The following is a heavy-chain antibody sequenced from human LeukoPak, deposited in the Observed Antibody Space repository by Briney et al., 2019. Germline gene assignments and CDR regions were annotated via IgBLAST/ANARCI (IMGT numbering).Heavy chain of an antibody. V-gene: IGHV3-13*01. CDR1: GFTFSSYD. D-gene: IGHD4-23*01. J-gene: IGHJ3*02. CDR2: IGTAGDT. CDR3: AGLTPGTDAFDI. Sequence: GGSLRLSCAASGFTFSSYDMHWVRQATGKGLEWVSAIGTAGDTYYPGSVKGRFTISRENAKNSLYLQMNSLRAGDTAVYYCAGLTPGTDAFDIWGQGTMVTVSS.